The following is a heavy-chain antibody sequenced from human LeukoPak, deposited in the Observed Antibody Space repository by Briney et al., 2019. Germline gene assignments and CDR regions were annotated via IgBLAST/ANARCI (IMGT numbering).Heavy chain of an antibody. Sequence: GGSLRLSCAASGFTVDDTYMNWVRQAPGKGLEWVSVVYSGGRTFYADSVKGRFTISRDNSKNTLYLQMNSLRAEDTAVYYCAKLHAEFFDYWGQGTLVTVSS. J-gene: IGHJ4*02. V-gene: IGHV3-53*01. D-gene: IGHD2-21*01. CDR3: AKLHAEFFDY. CDR1: GFTVDDTY. CDR2: VYSGGRT.